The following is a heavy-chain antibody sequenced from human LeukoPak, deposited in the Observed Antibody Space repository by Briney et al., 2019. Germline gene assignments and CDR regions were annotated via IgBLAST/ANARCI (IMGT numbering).Heavy chain of an antibody. Sequence: GGSLRLSCAASGFTFSSYSMNWVRQAPGKGLEWVSSTSSSSSYIYYADSVKGRFTISRDNAKNSLYLQMNSLRAEDTAVYYCARVEGNIVTTTEGYFDYWGQGTLVTVSS. J-gene: IGHJ4*02. CDR3: ARVEGNIVTTTEGYFDY. CDR2: TSSSSSYI. CDR1: GFTFSSYS. D-gene: IGHD5-12*01. V-gene: IGHV3-21*01.